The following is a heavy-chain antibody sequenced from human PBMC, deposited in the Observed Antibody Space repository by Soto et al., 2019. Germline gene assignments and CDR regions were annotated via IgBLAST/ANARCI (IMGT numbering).Heavy chain of an antibody. D-gene: IGHD6-13*01. CDR2: FNPMSGST. CDR3: ARDLAAADY. CDR1: GYIFINYY. Sequence: QVQLVQSGAEVKKPGASVKISCKTSGYIFINYYIHWVRQAPGQGLEWVALFNPMSGSTNYAQKLKGRVTVTSDTSTSSVYMELCSLISEDTAVYYCARDLAAADYWGQGTLVTVSS. J-gene: IGHJ4*02. V-gene: IGHV1-46*04.